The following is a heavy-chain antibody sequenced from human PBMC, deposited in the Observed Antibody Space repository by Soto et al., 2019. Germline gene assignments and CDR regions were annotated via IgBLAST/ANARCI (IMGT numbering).Heavy chain of an antibody. CDR3: ARDFWSGYPVYLDY. V-gene: IGHV3-21*01. CDR2: ISSSSSYI. D-gene: IGHD3-3*01. CDR1: GFTFSSYS. Sequence: GGSLRLSCAASGFTFSSYSMNWVRQAPGKGLEWVSSISSSSSYIYYADSVKGRFTISRDNAKNSLYLQMNSLRAEDTAVYYCARDFWSGYPVYLDYWGQGTLVTVSS. J-gene: IGHJ4*02.